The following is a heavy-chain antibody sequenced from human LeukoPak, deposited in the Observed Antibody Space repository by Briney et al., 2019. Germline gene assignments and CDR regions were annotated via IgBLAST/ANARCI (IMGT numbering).Heavy chain of an antibody. CDR3: AQSKHWPALDY. J-gene: IGHJ4*02. D-gene: IGHD1-1*01. Sequence: PGGSLRLSCAASGFTFRSYAMTWVRQAPGKGLEWVSEISGSGSTYSADSVRGRVTMSRDNSKNTLYLQMNSLRAEYTAVYYCAQSKHWPALDYWGQGTLVTVSS. CDR1: GFTFRSYA. CDR2: ISGSGST. V-gene: IGHV3-23*01.